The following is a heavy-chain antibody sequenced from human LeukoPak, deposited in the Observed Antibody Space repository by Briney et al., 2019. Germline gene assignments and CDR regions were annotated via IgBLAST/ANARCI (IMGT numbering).Heavy chain of an antibody. CDR2: IRYDGSNK. CDR1: GFTFSSYG. CDR3: AKILYEDDAFGI. Sequence: GGSLRLSCAASGFTFSSYGMHWVRQAPGKGLEWVAFIRYDGSNKYYADSVKGRFTISRDNSKNTLYLQMNSLRAEDTAVYYCAKILYEDDAFGIWGQGTMVTVSS. J-gene: IGHJ3*02. D-gene: IGHD2-8*01. V-gene: IGHV3-30*02.